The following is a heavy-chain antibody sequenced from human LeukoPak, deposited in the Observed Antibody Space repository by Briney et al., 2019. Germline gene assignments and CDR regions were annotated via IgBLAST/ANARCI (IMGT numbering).Heavy chain of an antibody. J-gene: IGHJ4*02. CDR2: ITTSDGNT. CDR3: ARGSSGWYNY. CDR1: GFTFSSYT. Sequence: QAGGSLRLSCAASGFTFSSYTMSWVRQAPGKGLEWVSNITTSDGNTYYADSVKGRFTVSRDNSKNTLFLQMNSLRAEDTAVYYCARGSSGWYNYWGQGTLVTVSS. D-gene: IGHD6-19*01. V-gene: IGHV3-23*01.